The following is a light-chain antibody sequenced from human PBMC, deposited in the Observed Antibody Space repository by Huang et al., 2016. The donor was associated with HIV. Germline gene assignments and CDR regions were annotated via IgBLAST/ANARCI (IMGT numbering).Light chain of an antibody. V-gene: IGKV2-29*02. CDR3: MQGKHFPRT. CDR1: QSLLHSDGKTY. J-gene: IGKJ1*01. Sequence: DIVMIQTPLSLSVTPGQPASISCKSSQSLLHSDGKTYLYCYLQKPGQSPHLLIYEVSCRFSGVPDRFSGSGSGTDFTLKISRVEAEDVGVYYCMQGKHFPRTFGQGTKVEIK. CDR2: EVS.